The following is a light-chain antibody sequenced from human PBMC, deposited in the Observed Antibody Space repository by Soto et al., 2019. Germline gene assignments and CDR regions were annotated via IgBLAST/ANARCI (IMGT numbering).Light chain of an antibody. Sequence: QSVLTQPASVSGSPGQSITISCTGTSSDVGGYNYVSWYQQHPGKAPKLMIYEVSNRPSGVSNRFSGSKSGNTASLTISGLQAEDEADYYCSSYTISSPYVFGTGTKLTVL. CDR1: SSDVGGYNY. V-gene: IGLV2-14*01. CDR3: SSYTISSPYV. J-gene: IGLJ1*01. CDR2: EVS.